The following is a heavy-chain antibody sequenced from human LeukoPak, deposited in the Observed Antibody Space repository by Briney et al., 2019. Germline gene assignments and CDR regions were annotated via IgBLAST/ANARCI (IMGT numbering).Heavy chain of an antibody. CDR3: ARGIASSRSVAIDL. D-gene: IGHD6-13*01. CDR2: LSGDGGTT. V-gene: IGHV3-74*01. J-gene: IGHJ4*02. CDR1: DFTFSSHW. Sequence: GGSLRLSCAASDFTFSSHWMYWVRQAPGKGLVWVARLSGDGGTTRHADSVKGRFTISRDNAKSTLYLQMNSLGVEDTALYYCARGIASSRSVAIDLWGQGTLVAVSS.